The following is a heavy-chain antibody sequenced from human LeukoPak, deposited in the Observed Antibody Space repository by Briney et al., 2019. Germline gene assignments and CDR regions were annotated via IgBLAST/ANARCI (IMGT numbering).Heavy chain of an antibody. CDR3: AGGWDSSGQIPFFY. Sequence: GASVKVSCKASGGTFSSYAINWVRQAPGQGLEWMGGIIPIFGTANYAQRFQGRVTITADESASTTYMELSSLRSEDTAMYYCAGGWDSSGQIPFFYWGQGTLVTVSS. J-gene: IGHJ4*02. D-gene: IGHD3-22*01. CDR2: IIPIFGTA. CDR1: GGTFSSYA. V-gene: IGHV1-69*13.